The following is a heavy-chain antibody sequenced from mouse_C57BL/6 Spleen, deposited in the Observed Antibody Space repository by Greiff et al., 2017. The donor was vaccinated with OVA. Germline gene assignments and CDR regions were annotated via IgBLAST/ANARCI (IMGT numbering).Heavy chain of an antibody. CDR1: GYTFTDYY. D-gene: IGHD1-1*01. Sequence: EVQLQQSGPELVKPGASVKISCKASGYTFTDYYMNWVTQSHGKSLEWIGDINPNNGGTSYNQKFKGKATLTVDKSSSTAYMELRSLTSEDSAVYYCASLEGHYYGSSHWYFDVWGTGTTVTVAS. CDR2: INPNNGGT. V-gene: IGHV1-26*01. CDR3: ASLEGHYYGSSHWYFDV. J-gene: IGHJ1*03.